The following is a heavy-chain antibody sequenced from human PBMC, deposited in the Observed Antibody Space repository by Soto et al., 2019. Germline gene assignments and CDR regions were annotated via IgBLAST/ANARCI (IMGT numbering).Heavy chain of an antibody. D-gene: IGHD6-6*01. CDR2: ISGSGGST. CDR1: GFTFSSYA. CDR3: AKALSLQYSSSHLGYYMDV. Sequence: GGSLRLSCAASGFTFSSYAMSWVRQAPGKGLEWVSAISGSGGSTYYADSVKGRFTISRDNSKNTLYLQMNSLRAEDTAVYYCAKALSLQYSSSHLGYYMDVWGKGTTVTVSS. V-gene: IGHV3-23*01. J-gene: IGHJ6*03.